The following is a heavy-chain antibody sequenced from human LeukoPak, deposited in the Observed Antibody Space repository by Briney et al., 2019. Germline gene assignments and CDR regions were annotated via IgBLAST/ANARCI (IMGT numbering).Heavy chain of an antibody. CDR3: ARGTTGRGYFDY. Sequence: GGSLRLSCAASGFTFSSYAMHWVRQAPGKGLEWVANIKQDGSEKYYVDSVKGRFTISRDNAKNSLYLQMNSLRAEDTAVYYCARGTTGRGYFDYWGQGTLVTVSS. D-gene: IGHD1-1*01. J-gene: IGHJ4*02. V-gene: IGHV3-7*01. CDR1: GFTFSSYA. CDR2: IKQDGSEK.